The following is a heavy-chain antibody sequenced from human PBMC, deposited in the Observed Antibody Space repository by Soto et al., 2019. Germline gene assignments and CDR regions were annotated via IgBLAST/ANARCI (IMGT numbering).Heavy chain of an antibody. CDR2: IYYNGNT. CDR3: ARGGYNFDS. V-gene: IGHV4-59*01. J-gene: IGHJ4*02. CDR1: GGSIGTTY. D-gene: IGHD5-18*01. Sequence: PSETLSLTCTVSGGSIGTTYWSWIRQPPGKGLECIGYIYYNGNTNYNPSLKSRLSISVDTSKNQFSLRLSSVTAADTAIYFCARGGYNFDSWGQGTLVTVSS.